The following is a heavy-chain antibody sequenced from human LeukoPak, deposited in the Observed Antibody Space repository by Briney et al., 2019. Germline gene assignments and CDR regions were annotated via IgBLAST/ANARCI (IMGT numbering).Heavy chain of an antibody. CDR1: GGSISSGGYY. CDR2: IYYSGST. V-gene: IGHV4-31*03. CDR3: AGASLFVGAMLVDY. Sequence: SETLSLTCTVSGGSISSGGYYWSWIRQHPGKGLEWIGYIYYSGSTYYNPSLKSRVTISVDTSKDQFSLKLSSVTAADTAVYYCAGASLFVGAMLVDYWGQGTLVTVSS. D-gene: IGHD3-16*01. J-gene: IGHJ4*02.